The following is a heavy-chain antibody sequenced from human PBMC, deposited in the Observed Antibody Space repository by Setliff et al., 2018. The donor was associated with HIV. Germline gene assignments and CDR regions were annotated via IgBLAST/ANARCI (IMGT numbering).Heavy chain of an antibody. D-gene: IGHD3-10*01. J-gene: IGHJ2*01. CDR3: ARHPAEGSGSYAALKRYFDL. CDR1: GASLGSSTYY. V-gene: IGHV4-39*01. CDR2: IYYSGST. Sequence: LSLTCTVSGASLGSSTYYWGCIRQPPGKGLEWIGSIYYSGSTYYNPSLKSRVTISRDTSKNHFSLKLSSVTAADTAIYYCARHPAEGSGSYAALKRYFDLWGRGTLVTVSS.